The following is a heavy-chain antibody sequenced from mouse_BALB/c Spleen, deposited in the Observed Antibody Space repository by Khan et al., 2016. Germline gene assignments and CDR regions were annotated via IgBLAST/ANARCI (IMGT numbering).Heavy chain of an antibody. V-gene: IGHV3-2*02. D-gene: IGHD4-1*02. J-gene: IGHJ3*01. CDR1: GYSITSDYA. Sequence: EVKLEESGPGLVKPSQSLSLTCTVTGYSITSDYAWNWIRQFPGNKLEWMGYISYSGSTSYNPSPQSRIPITRDTSKNQFFLQLNSVTTEDTATYYCAINWDEEDYWGQGTLVTVSA. CDR2: ISYSGST. CDR3: AINWDEEDY.